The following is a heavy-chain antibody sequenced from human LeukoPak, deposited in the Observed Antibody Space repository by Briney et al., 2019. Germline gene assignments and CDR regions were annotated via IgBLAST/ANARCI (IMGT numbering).Heavy chain of an antibody. Sequence: GGSLRLSCAASGFTFSSYSMNWVRQAPGKGLEWVAVISYDGSNKYYADSVKGRFTISRDNSKNTLYLQMNSLRAEDTAVYYCARSTNLLEAGTYYGMDVWGQGTTVTVSS. D-gene: IGHD6-19*01. CDR1: GFTFSSYS. J-gene: IGHJ6*02. V-gene: IGHV3-30*03. CDR3: ARSTNLLEAGTYYGMDV. CDR2: ISYDGSNK.